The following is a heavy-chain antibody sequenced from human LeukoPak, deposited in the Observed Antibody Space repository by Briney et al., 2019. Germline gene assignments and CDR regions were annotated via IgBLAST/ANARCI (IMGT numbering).Heavy chain of an antibody. CDR3: ARGRYRRYFDY. CDR2: IKQDGSEK. CDR1: GFTFSSYW. J-gene: IGHJ4*02. D-gene: IGHD1-1*01. Sequence: GGSLRLSCAASGFTFSSYWMSWVRQAPGKGLEWVANIKQDGSEKYYVDSVKSRFTISRDNAKNSLYLQMNSLRAEDTAVYYCARGRYRRYFDYWGQGTLVTVSS. V-gene: IGHV3-7*05.